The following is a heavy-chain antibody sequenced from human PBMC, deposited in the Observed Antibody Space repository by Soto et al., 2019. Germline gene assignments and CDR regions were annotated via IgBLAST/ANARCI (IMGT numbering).Heavy chain of an antibody. CDR3: GRVVEGATRRTDLDS. Sequence: ASVKVSCKASGYIFTSYPMHWVRQAPGHSLEWMGWINTGTGNTKYSQNFQGRVSTSRDTSAYTAYMELSSLRSEDTAVYYCGRVVEGATRRTDLDSWGQGTLVTVSS. CDR2: INTGTGNT. J-gene: IGHJ5*01. D-gene: IGHD2-21*01. V-gene: IGHV1-3*04. CDR1: GYIFTSYP.